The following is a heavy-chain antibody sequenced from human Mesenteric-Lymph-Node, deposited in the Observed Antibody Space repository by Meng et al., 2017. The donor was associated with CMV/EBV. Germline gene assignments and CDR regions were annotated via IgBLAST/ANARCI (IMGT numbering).Heavy chain of an antibody. CDR2: ISGSGGST. D-gene: IGHD2-15*01. J-gene: IGHJ4*02. Sequence: GGSLRLSCAASGFTVSSNYMSWVRQAPGKGLEWVSAISGSGGSTYYADSVTGRFTISRDNSKRTLHLQMNSLRAEDTAIYYCAKDNAHGGSYFDYWGQGTLVTVSS. CDR3: AKDNAHGGSYFDY. CDR1: GFTVSSNY. V-gene: IGHV3-23*01.